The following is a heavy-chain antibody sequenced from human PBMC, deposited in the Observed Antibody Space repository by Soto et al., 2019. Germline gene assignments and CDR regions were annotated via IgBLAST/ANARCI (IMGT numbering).Heavy chain of an antibody. Sequence: PGGSLRLSCAASKFTFSSYAVHWVRQSPGKGLEWVAVISYDGINKYYTDSVKGRFTISRDNSKNALYLEMSSLRVEDTAVYYCARDSILVRDGYTFLGPRDYFDYWGQGTLVTVSS. CDR1: KFTFSSYA. CDR2: ISYDGINK. J-gene: IGHJ4*02. CDR3: ARDSILVRDGYTFLGPRDYFDY. V-gene: IGHV3-30-3*01. D-gene: IGHD5-12*01.